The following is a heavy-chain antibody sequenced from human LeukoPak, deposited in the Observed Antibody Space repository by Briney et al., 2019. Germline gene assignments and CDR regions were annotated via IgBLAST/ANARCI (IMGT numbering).Heavy chain of an antibody. J-gene: IGHJ6*03. Sequence: GASVKVSCKASGYTFTSYYLHWVRQAPGQGLEWMGIINPSGGSTSYAQKFQGRVTMTRDTSTSTVYMELSSLRSEDTTVYYCARAREDSSSWLGSYYYYMDVWGKGTTVTVSS. D-gene: IGHD6-13*01. CDR1: GYTFTSYY. CDR2: INPSGGST. CDR3: ARAREDSSSWLGSYYYYMDV. V-gene: IGHV1-46*01.